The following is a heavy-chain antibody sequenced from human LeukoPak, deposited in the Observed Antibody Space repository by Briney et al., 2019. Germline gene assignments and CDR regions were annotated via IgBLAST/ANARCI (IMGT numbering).Heavy chain of an antibody. CDR2: IYHSGST. V-gene: IGHV4-30-2*01. D-gene: IGHD6-19*01. CDR1: GGSISSGDYY. J-gene: IGHJ4*02. CDR3: ARDALPLLFRVAGLFDY. Sequence: SETLSLTCAVSGGSISSGDYYWSWIRQPPGKGLEWIGYIYHSGSTYYNPSLKSRVTISVDTSKNQFSLKLSSVTAADTAVYYCARDALPLLFRVAGLFDYWGQGTLVTVSS.